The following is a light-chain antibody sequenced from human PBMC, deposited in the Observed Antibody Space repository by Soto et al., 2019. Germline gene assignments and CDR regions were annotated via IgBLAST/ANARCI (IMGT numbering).Light chain of an antibody. CDR3: SSYRSSSTNWV. CDR2: EVS. J-gene: IGLJ3*02. Sequence: QSALTQPASVSGSPGQSITISCTGTSSDVGGYNYVSWYQQHPGKAPKLMIYEVSYRPSGVSDRFSGSKSGNTASLTISGRQAEDEADYFCSSYRSSSTNWVFGGGTKLTVL. CDR1: SSDVGGYNY. V-gene: IGLV2-14*01.